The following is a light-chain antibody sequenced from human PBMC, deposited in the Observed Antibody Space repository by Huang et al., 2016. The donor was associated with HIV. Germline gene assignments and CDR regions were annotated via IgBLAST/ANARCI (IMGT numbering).Light chain of an antibody. CDR3: QQFNGFSLT. Sequence: AIQLTQSPPSLSASAGDRVTITCRASQDINSALAWYQQKPGKAPKLLIYDAANLKSGVPSRFSGSGYGTEFTLSISSLQPEDFATYYCQQFNGFSLTFGGGTRVEIK. CDR2: DAA. CDR1: QDINSA. V-gene: IGKV1-13*02. J-gene: IGKJ4*01.